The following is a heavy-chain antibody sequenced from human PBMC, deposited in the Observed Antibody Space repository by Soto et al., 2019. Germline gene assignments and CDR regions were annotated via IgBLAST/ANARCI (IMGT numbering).Heavy chain of an antibody. Sequence: ASVKVSCKASGGTFSSYAISWVRQAPGQGLEWMGGIIPIFGTANYAQKFQGRVTITADESTSTAYMELSSLRSEDTAVYYCARDRGRDGYNYYYYYYIDVWGKGTTVTVSS. D-gene: IGHD3-10*01. CDR1: GGTFSSYA. CDR2: IIPIFGTA. V-gene: IGHV1-69*13. J-gene: IGHJ6*03. CDR3: ARDRGRDGYNYYYYYYIDV.